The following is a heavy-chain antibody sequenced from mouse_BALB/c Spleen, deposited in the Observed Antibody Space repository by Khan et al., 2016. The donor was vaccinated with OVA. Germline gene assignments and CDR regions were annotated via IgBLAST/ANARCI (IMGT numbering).Heavy chain of an antibody. Sequence: VQLQQSGAELVKAGASVKMSCKASGYTFTSYWMHWVKQRLGQGLEWFAETNPTNGRTYYNEKFKSKATLTVDKSSSTDYMLLSGPTFEDSAVYYCARIKKIVATYFYYWGHGTTLTVSS. CDR2: TNPTNGRT. D-gene: IGHD1-1*01. V-gene: IGHV1S81*02. CDR1: GYTFTSYW. J-gene: IGHJ2*01. CDR3: ARIKKIVATYFYY.